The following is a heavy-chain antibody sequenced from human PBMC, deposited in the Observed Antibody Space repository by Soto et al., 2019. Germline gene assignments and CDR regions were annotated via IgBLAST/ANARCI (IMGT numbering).Heavy chain of an antibody. Sequence: EVQLLESGGGLVQPGGSLRLSCSASGFTFSSYAMSWVRQAPGKGLEWVSAISGSGGSTYYADSVKGRFTISRDNSKNTLYRQMNSLRAEDTAVYYCAKGRITMVRGVIITVDVWGKGTTVTVSS. CDR3: AKGRITMVRGVIITVDV. CDR1: GFTFSSYA. J-gene: IGHJ6*04. D-gene: IGHD3-10*01. CDR2: ISGSGGST. V-gene: IGHV3-23*01.